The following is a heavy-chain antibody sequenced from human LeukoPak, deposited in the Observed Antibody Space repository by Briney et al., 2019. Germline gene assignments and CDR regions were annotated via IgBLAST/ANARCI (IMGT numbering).Heavy chain of an antibody. V-gene: IGHV3-20*04. CDR2: INWNGGST. D-gene: IGHD3-3*01. CDR1: GFTFDDYG. Sequence: GGSLRLSCAASGFTFDDYGMSWARQAPGKGLEWVSGINWNGGSTGYADSVKGRFTISRDNAKNSLYLQMNSLRAEDTALYYCARDPGFLSDDLDYYYGMDVWGQGTTVTVSS. CDR3: ARDPGFLSDDLDYYYGMDV. J-gene: IGHJ6*02.